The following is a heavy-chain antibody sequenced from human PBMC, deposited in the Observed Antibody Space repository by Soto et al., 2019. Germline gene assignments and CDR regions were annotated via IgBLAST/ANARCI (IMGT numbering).Heavy chain of an antibody. D-gene: IGHD1-1*01. V-gene: IGHV1-3*01. Sequence: ASVKVSCKASGYTFSTYGMHWVRQAPGQSLEWMGWLNGGTGQTRYSQRFQDRVIITRDTSASTGYMELSSLRSEDAAVYYCARGKGMEENYFYYGLDIWGQGTTVTVSS. CDR3: ARGKGMEENYFYYGLDI. J-gene: IGHJ6*02. CDR1: GYTFSTYG. CDR2: LNGGTGQT.